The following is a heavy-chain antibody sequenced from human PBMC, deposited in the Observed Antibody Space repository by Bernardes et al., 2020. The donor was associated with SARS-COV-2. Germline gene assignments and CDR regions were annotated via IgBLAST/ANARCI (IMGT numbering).Heavy chain of an antibody. J-gene: IGHJ5*02. CDR2: IDDSGSA. CDR1: GGSISTSYYY. CDR3: VRRNEGSGWLDT. D-gene: IGHD1-1*01. V-gene: IGHV4-39*01. Sequence: SETLSLTCIVSGGSISTSYYYWGWVRQPPGKGLEWIGSIDDSGSAYYDPSLKSRVTISGDTSKNQFSLNVNSVTAADTAVYYCVRRNEGSGWLDTWGQGTQVTVSS.